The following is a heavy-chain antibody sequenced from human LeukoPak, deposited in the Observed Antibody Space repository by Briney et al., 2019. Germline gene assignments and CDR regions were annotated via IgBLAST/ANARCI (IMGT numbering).Heavy chain of an antibody. J-gene: IGHJ6*03. Sequence: SGGSLRLSCAASGFTFSSYSMNWVRQAPGKGLEWVSYISSSSSTIYYADSVKGRFTISRDNAKNSLYLQMNSLRAEDTAVYYCARAPEFLIPAAGYYYYYYYMDVWGKGTTVTASS. CDR3: ARAPEFLIPAAGYYYYYYYMDV. D-gene: IGHD2-2*01. CDR1: GFTFSSYS. V-gene: IGHV3-48*01. CDR2: ISSSSSTI.